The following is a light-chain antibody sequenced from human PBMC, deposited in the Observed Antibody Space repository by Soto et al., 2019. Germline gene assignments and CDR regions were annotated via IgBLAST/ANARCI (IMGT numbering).Light chain of an antibody. V-gene: IGLV2-8*01. J-gene: IGLJ1*01. CDR1: NNDVCFYDF. Sequence: QSVLTQPPSSSGSPGHSVTISCTGTNNDVCFYDFVSWYQHHPGKAPRLIIYEVVQRPSGVPDRFSGSRSGNTASLTVSGLQAADEADYFCKSYAGSNTYVFGSGTKV. CDR3: KSYAGSNTYV. CDR2: EVV.